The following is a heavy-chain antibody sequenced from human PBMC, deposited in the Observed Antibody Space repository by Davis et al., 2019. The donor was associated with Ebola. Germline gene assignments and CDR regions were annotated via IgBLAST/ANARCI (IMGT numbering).Heavy chain of an antibody. CDR2: ISDYNGNT. V-gene: IGHV1-18*01. D-gene: IGHD1-26*01. Sequence: AASVKVSCKASGYTFTSYGISWVRQAPGQGLEWMGWISDYNGNTNYAQKLQGRVTMTTDTSTSTAYMELRSLRSDDTAVYYCARRVGNTYYYYGMDVWGQGTTVTVSS. J-gene: IGHJ6*02. CDR3: ARRVGNTYYYYGMDV. CDR1: GYTFTSYG.